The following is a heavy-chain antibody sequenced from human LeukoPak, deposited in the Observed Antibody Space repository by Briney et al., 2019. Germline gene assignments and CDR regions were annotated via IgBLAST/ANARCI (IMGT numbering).Heavy chain of an antibody. CDR2: FYRGDST. Sequence: PGGSLRLSCAASGFTVSSSYMYWVRQAPGKGLEWVSFFYRGDSTYYAESVRGRFTISRDNSKNTLYLLMNSLIPEDTAVYYCARDRDGYSQFDSWGQGTLVTVSS. CDR1: GFTVSSSY. J-gene: IGHJ4*02. D-gene: IGHD3-22*01. CDR3: ARDRDGYSQFDS. V-gene: IGHV3-53*01.